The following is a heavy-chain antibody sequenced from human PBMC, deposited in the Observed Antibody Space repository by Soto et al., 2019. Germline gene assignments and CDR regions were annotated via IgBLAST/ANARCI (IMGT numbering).Heavy chain of an antibody. CDR1: GFTVSSNY. V-gene: IGHV3-66*01. J-gene: IGHJ4*02. CDR3: EQTLYDSSGFYLDN. D-gene: IGHD3-22*01. Sequence: EVQLVESGGGLVQPGGSLRLSCAASGFTVSSNYMSWVRQAPGKGLEWVSVIYSGGSTYYADSVKGRFTISRDNSKNTLYLQMNSLRAEDTAVYYCEQTLYDSSGFYLDNWGQGTLVTVSS. CDR2: IYSGGST.